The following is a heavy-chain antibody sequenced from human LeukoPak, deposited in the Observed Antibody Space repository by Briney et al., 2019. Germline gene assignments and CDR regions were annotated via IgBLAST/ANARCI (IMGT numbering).Heavy chain of an antibody. J-gene: IGHJ6*02. CDR1: GFTFSNAW. CDR3: TNVSLWFGENMDV. CDR2: IKSKTDGGTT. V-gene: IGHV3-15*01. Sequence: SGGSRRLSCAASGFTFSNAWISWVRKPPGKGLDWVGGIKSKTDGGTTDYAAPVKGRFTISRDDSKNTLYLQMNSLKTEDTAVYYCTNVSLWFGENMDVWGQGTTVTVSS. D-gene: IGHD3-10*01.